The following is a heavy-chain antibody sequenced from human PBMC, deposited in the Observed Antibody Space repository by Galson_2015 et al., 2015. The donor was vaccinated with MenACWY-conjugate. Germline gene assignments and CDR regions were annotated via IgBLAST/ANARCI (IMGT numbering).Heavy chain of an antibody. J-gene: IGHJ4*02. V-gene: IGHV3-23*01. CDR1: GFTFDNYA. CDR3: AKSPRIRSDFDY. CDR2: ISSSGGRT. D-gene: IGHD4-17*01. Sequence: SLRLSCAASGFTFDNYAMNWVRQAPGKGLEWVSSISSSGGRTFYADSVKGRFTISRDNSKNTLYLQMNSLIADDTAVYYCAKSPRIRSDFDYWGRGTLVTVSS.